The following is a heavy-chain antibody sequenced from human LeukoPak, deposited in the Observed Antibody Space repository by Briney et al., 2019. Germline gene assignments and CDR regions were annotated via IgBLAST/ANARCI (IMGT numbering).Heavy chain of an antibody. Sequence: ASVKVSCKASGYTFTGYYMHWVRQAPGQGLEWMGWINPNSGGTNYAQKFQGWVTMTRDTSISTAYMELSRLRSDDTAVYYRARANLSVAGTWDFDYWGQGTLVTVSS. CDR1: GYTFTGYY. CDR3: ARANLSVAGTWDFDY. D-gene: IGHD6-19*01. V-gene: IGHV1-2*04. CDR2: INPNSGGT. J-gene: IGHJ4*02.